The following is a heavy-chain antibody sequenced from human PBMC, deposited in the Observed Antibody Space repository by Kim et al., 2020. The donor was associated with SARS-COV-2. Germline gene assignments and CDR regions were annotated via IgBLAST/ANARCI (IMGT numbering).Heavy chain of an antibody. CDR3: ARDTAQSDYYDILTGYYGYYYYYGMDV. V-gene: IGHV3-48*02. CDR1: GFTFGSYS. D-gene: IGHD3-9*01. CDR2: ISSSSSTI. J-gene: IGHJ6*02. Sequence: GGSLRLSCAASGFTFGSYSMNWVRQAPGKGLEWVSYISSSSSTIYYADSVKGRFTISRDNAKNSLYLQMNSLRDEDTAVYYCARDTAQSDYYDILTGYYGYYYYYGMDVWGQGTTVTVSS.